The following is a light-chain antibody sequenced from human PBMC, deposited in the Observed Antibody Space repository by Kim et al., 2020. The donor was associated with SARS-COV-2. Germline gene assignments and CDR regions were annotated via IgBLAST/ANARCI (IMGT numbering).Light chain of an antibody. J-gene: IGLJ2*01. CDR1: SSNIGSNT. CDR3: ASWDDTLNAVL. Sequence: RTVTISCSGCSSNIGSNTLNWYQQLPGTAPKLLIYSSSQRPSGVPDRFSGSKSGTSVSLAISGLQSGDEADYYCASWDDTLNAVLFGGGTKLTVL. V-gene: IGLV1-44*01. CDR2: SSS.